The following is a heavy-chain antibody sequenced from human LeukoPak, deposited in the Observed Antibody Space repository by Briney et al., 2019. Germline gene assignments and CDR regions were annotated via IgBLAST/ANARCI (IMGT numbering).Heavy chain of an antibody. V-gene: IGHV1-18*04. D-gene: IGHD3/OR15-3a*01. J-gene: IGHJ4*02. CDR3: ARRDSLDY. CDR2: ISPYNKNT. Sequence: GESLKISCKGSGYSFTSYWIGWVRQAPGQGLEWMGWISPYNKNTNYAEKFQGRVTMTTDTSTSTGYMELRSLRSDDTAVYYCARRDSLDYWGQGTLVTVSS. CDR1: GYSFTSYW.